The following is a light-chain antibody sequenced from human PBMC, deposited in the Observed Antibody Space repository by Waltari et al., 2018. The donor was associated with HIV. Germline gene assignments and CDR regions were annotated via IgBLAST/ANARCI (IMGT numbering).Light chain of an antibody. Sequence: QSVLTQPPSASGAPGQRVTIPCSGTTSNIGRFNVQWYQQLPETAPKLLIHVNNYRPAGGPDRFSGSKSGTSASLAIRGLQSEDEADYYCAVWDGSLSAYVFGPGTKVTV. J-gene: IGLJ1*01. CDR3: AVWDGSLSAYV. CDR1: TSNIGRFN. V-gene: IGLV1-44*01. CDR2: VNN.